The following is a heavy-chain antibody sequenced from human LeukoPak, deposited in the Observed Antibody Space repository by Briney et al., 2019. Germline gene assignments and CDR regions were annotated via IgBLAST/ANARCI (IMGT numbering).Heavy chain of an antibody. V-gene: IGHV4-34*01. CDR3: ARSLGITMVRGVRRKFDP. CDR2: INHSGRT. CDR1: GGSFSGYY. Sequence: SETLSLTCAVYGGSFSGYYWSGLPQPPGKGLEWIVEINHSGRTNYNPSLNSRITISVETSKNQFSLKLSSVTAADTAVYYCARSLGITMVRGVRRKFDPWGQGTLVTVSS. J-gene: IGHJ5*02. D-gene: IGHD3-10*01.